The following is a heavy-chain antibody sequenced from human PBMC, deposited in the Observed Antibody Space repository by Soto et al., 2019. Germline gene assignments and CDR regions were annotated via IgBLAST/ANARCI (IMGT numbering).Heavy chain of an antibody. Sequence: ASVKVSCKASGYSFTNNDVTWVRQATGQGLEWMGWMNPGSGDTGYAQKFQGRVTMTRDISIATAYMELSSLRSDDTAIYYCARMATFGSLNWFDPWGQGTLGTVSS. J-gene: IGHJ5*02. V-gene: IGHV1-8*01. CDR1: GYSFTNND. CDR3: ARMATFGSLNWFDP. CDR2: MNPGSGDT. D-gene: IGHD3-16*01.